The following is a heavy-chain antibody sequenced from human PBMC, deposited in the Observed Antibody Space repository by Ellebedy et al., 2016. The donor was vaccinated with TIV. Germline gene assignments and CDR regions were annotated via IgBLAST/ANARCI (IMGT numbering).Heavy chain of an antibody. Sequence: PGGSLRLSCAASGLTFSSYAMSWVRQAPGKGLEWVSAINGNGANTYYADSVKGRFTISRDNSKNTLYLQMNGLSAEDTAVYFCAKVIPYYGSGSYHSYYFDYWGQGTLVTVSS. CDR2: INGNGANT. J-gene: IGHJ4*02. V-gene: IGHV3-23*01. D-gene: IGHD3-10*01. CDR1: GLTFSSYA. CDR3: AKVIPYYGSGSYHSYYFDY.